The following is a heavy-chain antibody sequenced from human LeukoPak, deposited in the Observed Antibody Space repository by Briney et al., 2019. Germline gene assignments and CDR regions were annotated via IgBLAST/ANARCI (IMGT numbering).Heavy chain of an antibody. J-gene: IGHJ4*02. Sequence: ASVKVSCKAYGYTFNTYDITWVRQAPGQGLEWMGWISANNGNANYAQQFQGRVTMTTDTSTRTAYMELRSLRSADTAVYYCAREGQSYYYGSGSYAFDYWGQGTLVAVSS. CDR1: GYTFNTYD. CDR3: AREGQSYYYGSGSYAFDY. D-gene: IGHD3-10*01. V-gene: IGHV1-18*01. CDR2: ISANNGNA.